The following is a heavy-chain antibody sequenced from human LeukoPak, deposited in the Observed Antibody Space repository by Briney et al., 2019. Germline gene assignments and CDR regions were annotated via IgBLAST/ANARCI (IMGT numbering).Heavy chain of an antibody. CDR3: ARGARGFWSGYYDY. CDR1: GFTFSSYS. V-gene: IGHV3-48*01. D-gene: IGHD3-3*01. Sequence: GGSLRLSCAASGFTFSSYSMNWVRQAPGKGLEWVSYISGGSSTIYYTDSVKGRFTISRDNAKNSLYLQMNSLRAEDTAVYYCARGARGFWSGYYDYWGQGTLVTVSS. J-gene: IGHJ4*02. CDR2: ISGGSSTI.